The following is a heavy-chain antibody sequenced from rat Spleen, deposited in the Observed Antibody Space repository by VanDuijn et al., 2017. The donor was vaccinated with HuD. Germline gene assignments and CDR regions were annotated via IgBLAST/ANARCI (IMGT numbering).Heavy chain of an antibody. CDR2: IWGNGNT. V-gene: IGHV2S61*01. J-gene: IGHJ2*01. D-gene: IGHD1-2*01. Sequence: QVQLKESGPGLVQSSQTLSLTCTVAGFSLTNYNVHWVRQPPGKGLEWMGVIWGNGNTNYNSALKSRLSISRDTSKSQVFLKMNNLQTEDTAMYFCARSGARAAPLDYWGQGVMVTVAS. CDR1: GFSLTNYN. CDR3: ARSGARAAPLDY.